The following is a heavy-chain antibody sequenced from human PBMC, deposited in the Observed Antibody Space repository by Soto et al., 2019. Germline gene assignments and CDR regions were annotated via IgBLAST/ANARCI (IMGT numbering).Heavy chain of an antibody. CDR3: AKEGGYSRMLAY. CDR1: GYTLTELA. V-gene: IGHV1-8*01. Sequence: GASVKVSCKVSGYTLTELAMHWVRQATGQGLEWMGWMNPNSGNTGYAQKFQGRVTMTRNTSISTAYMELNSLRAEDTAVYYCAKEGGYSRMLAYWGQGTLVTVSS. D-gene: IGHD4-4*01. J-gene: IGHJ4*02. CDR2: MNPNSGNT.